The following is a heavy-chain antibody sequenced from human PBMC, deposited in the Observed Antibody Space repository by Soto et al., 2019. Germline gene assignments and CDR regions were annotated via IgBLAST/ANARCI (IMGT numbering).Heavy chain of an antibody. Sequence: GAALKISCKGSGYSFTSYWIGWVRQMPGKALEWMGIIYPGDSDTRYSPSFQGQVTISADKSISTAYLQWSSLKASDTTMYYCARQVRRFGELFPRDDDAFDIWGQGTMVTVSS. CDR2: IYPGDSDT. V-gene: IGHV5-51*01. D-gene: IGHD3-10*01. CDR3: ARQVRRFGELFPRDDDAFDI. J-gene: IGHJ3*02. CDR1: GYSFTSYW.